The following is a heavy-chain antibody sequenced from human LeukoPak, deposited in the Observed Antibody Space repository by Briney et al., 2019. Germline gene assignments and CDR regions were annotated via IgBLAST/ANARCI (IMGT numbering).Heavy chain of an antibody. Sequence: PGGSLRLSCTVSGVTVSSNYMSWVRQAPGKGLEWVSVVYSGGSTYYADSVKGRFTISRDNSKNTLYLQMNNLRAEDTAVYYCAKPLEKYTYGGNFDYWGQGILVTVSS. CDR3: AKPLEKYTYGGNFDY. CDR1: GVTVSSNY. J-gene: IGHJ4*02. V-gene: IGHV3-53*01. CDR2: VYSGGST. D-gene: IGHD4-23*01.